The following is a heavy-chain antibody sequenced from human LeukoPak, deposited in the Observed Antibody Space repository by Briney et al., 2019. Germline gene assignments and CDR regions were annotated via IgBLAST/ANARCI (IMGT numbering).Heavy chain of an antibody. J-gene: IGHJ4*02. CDR3: ARGGGYSGSYYGDY. CDR2: INPNSGGT. Sequence: ASVKVSCKASGYTFTGYYMHWVRQAPGQGLEWMGWINPNSGGTNYAQKFQGKVTITRDTSISTAYMELSRLRSDDTAVYYCARGGGYSGSYYGDYWGQGTLVTVPS. D-gene: IGHD1-26*01. V-gene: IGHV1-2*02. CDR1: GYTFTGYY.